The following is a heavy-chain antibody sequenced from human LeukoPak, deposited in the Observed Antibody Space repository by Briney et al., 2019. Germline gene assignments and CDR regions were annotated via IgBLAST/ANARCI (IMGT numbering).Heavy chain of an antibody. D-gene: IGHD4-11*01. V-gene: IGHV4-34*01. Sequence: KPSETLSLTCAVYGGSFSGYYWSWIRQPSGKGLEWIGEINHSGSTNYNPSLKSRVTISVDTSKNQFSLKLSSVTAADTAVYYCARGSVTNYYYMDVWGKGTTVTVSS. CDR2: INHSGST. J-gene: IGHJ6*03. CDR3: ARGSVTNYYYMDV. CDR1: GGSFSGYY.